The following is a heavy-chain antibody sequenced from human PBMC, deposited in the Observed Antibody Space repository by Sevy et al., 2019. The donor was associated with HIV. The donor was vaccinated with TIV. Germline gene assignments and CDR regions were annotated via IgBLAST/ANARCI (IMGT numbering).Heavy chain of an antibody. CDR2: INYSRST. Sequence: SETLSLTCSVSGGSGGSISDYYWSWIRQPPGKGLERIGYINYSRSTKFNPSLKSRVTISVDTSKNQFSLKLTSVTAADTALYCCARGGTSLFAPWGQGTLVTVSS. CDR3: ARGGTSLFAP. D-gene: IGHD2-15*01. V-gene: IGHV4-59*01. CDR1: GGSGGSISDYY. J-gene: IGHJ5*02.